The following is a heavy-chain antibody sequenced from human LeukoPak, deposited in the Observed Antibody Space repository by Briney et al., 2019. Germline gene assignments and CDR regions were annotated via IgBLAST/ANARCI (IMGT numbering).Heavy chain of an antibody. CDR2: IYHSGST. J-gene: IGHJ3*02. V-gene: IGHV4-59*12. Sequence: SEALSLTCTASGPSISNYFVKWIRQPPGKGLEWIAYIYHSGSTDHNPALKNRVTTSIDTAKKQFSVNLISVTAADTAIYYCARDESGRRGSFDIWGQGTMVTVSA. D-gene: IGHD1-26*01. CDR3: ARDESGRRGSFDI. CDR1: GPSISNYF.